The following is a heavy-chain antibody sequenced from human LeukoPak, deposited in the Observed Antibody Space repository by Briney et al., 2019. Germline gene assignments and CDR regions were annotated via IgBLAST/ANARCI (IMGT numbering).Heavy chain of an antibody. CDR1: GGSISSANYY. D-gene: IGHD6-19*01. CDR2: LYTSENT. J-gene: IGHJ6*03. Sequence: SETLSLTCTVYGGSISSANYYWTWIRQPAGKGLEWSGRLYTSENTHNNPSLESRVTVTAATSENKFSLKLSSVTAADTAVYYCARDRYSSGWYGVDYYYMDVWGKGTTVTVSS. CDR3: ARDRYSSGWYGVDYYYMDV. V-gene: IGHV4-61*02.